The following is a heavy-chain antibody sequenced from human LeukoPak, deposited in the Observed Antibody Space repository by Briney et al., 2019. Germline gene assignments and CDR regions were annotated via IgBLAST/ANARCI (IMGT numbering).Heavy chain of an antibody. Sequence: ASVKVSCKPSGYTFTSYGISWVRQAPGQGLEWMGWINPYNGNTNYAQNLQGRVTMTTDTSTTTAYMELRSLRSDDTAVYYCARDSARGYSYGGPSNYYYYGMDVWGQGTTVTVSS. CDR1: GYTFTSYG. D-gene: IGHD5-18*01. CDR2: INPYNGNT. J-gene: IGHJ6*02. CDR3: ARDSARGYSYGGPSNYYYYGMDV. V-gene: IGHV1-18*01.